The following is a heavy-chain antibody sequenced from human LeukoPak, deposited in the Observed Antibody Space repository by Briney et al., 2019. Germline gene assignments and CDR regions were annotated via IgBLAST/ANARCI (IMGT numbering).Heavy chain of an antibody. D-gene: IGHD5-12*01. CDR1: GGSISSSSYY. CDR3: ARGGGYASPIGY. V-gene: IGHV4-61*01. J-gene: IGHJ4*02. Sequence: SETLSLTCTVSGGSISSSSYYWSWVRQPPGKGLEWIGYIYHSGSTNYNPSLKSRVTISVDTSKNQFSLKLSSVTAADTAVYYCARGGGYASPIGYWGQGALVTVSS. CDR2: IYHSGST.